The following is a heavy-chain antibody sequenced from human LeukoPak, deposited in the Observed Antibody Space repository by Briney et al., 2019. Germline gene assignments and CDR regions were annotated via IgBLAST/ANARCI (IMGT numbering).Heavy chain of an antibody. J-gene: IGHJ3*02. CDR3: ARLIYYYDSSGYSDGAFDI. Sequence: GGSLRLSCVASGFSLSNFQMYWVRQAPGKGLEWVSIILLDGSTEFYADSVKGRFTISRDNSKNTLYLQMNSLRAEDTAVYYCARLIYYYDSSGYSDGAFDIWGQGTMVTVSS. CDR1: GFSLSNFQ. CDR2: ILLDGSTE. V-gene: IGHV3-30*14. D-gene: IGHD3-22*01.